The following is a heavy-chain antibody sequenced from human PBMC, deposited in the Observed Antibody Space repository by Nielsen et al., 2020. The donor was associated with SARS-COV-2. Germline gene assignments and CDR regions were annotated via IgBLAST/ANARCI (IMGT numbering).Heavy chain of an antibody. Sequence: ASVKVSCKASGYTFTGYYMHWVRQAPGQGLEWMGWINPNSGGTNYAQKLQGRVTMTTDTSTSTAYMELRSLRSDDTAVYYCARDMPYSSRYYYYYGMDVWGQGTTVTVSS. CDR3: ARDMPYSSRYYYYYGMDV. CDR1: GYTFTGYY. J-gene: IGHJ6*02. CDR2: INPNSGGT. V-gene: IGHV1-2*02. D-gene: IGHD6-19*01.